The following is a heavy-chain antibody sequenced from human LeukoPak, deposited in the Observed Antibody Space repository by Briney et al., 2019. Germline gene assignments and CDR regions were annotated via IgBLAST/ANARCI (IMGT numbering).Heavy chain of an antibody. CDR1: GYTFTSYY. CDR3: ARDWRSGPWRANYYMDV. V-gene: IGHV1-46*01. CDR2: INPSGGST. D-gene: IGHD6-19*01. J-gene: IGHJ6*03. Sequence: VASVKVSCKASGYTFTSYYMHWVRQAPGQGLEWMGIINPSGGSTSYAQKFQGRVTMTRDTSTSTIYMELSSLRSEDTAVYYCARDWRSGPWRANYYMDVWGKGTTVTVSS.